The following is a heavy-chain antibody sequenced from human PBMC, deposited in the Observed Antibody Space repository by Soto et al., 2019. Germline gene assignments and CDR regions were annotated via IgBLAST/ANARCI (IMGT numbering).Heavy chain of an antibody. Sequence: GCLRLSCAASGFTFSIYAMSWGRQALGKGLEWVSAISGSGGSTYYADSVKGRFTIPRDNSKNTLYLQMNSLRPEDTALYYCAKNTMVRGVIPHWGQGTLVTVSS. CDR2: ISGSGGST. CDR3: AKNTMVRGVIPH. CDR1: GFTFSIYA. D-gene: IGHD3-10*01. V-gene: IGHV3-23*01. J-gene: IGHJ4*02.